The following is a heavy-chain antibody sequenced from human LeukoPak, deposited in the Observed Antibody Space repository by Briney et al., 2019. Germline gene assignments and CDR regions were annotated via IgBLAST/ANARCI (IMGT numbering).Heavy chain of an antibody. J-gene: IGHJ4*02. V-gene: IGHV3-7*01. CDR3: ARADPFQSPVDY. CDR2: VKKDASEK. CDR1: GFTFSNNW. D-gene: IGHD2/OR15-2a*01. Sequence: GGSLRLSCAASGFTFSNNWMTWVRQAPGKGLEWVASVKKDASEKYYVDSVKGRFTISRDNAKNSLYLQMNSLRAEDTAVYYCARADPFQSPVDYWGQGTLVTVSS.